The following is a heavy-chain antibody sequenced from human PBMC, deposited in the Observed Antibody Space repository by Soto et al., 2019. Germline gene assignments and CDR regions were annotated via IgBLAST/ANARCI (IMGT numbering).Heavy chain of an antibody. Sequence: LRLSCAASGFTFSSYWMSWVRQAPGKGLEWVANIKQDGSEKYYVDSVKGRFTISRDNAKNSLYLQMNSLRAEDTAVYYCARGNKLRYFDWLLSGWFDPWGQGTLVTVSS. CDR3: ARGNKLRYFDWLLSGWFDP. D-gene: IGHD3-9*01. V-gene: IGHV3-7*03. CDR2: IKQDGSEK. CDR1: GFTFSSYW. J-gene: IGHJ5*02.